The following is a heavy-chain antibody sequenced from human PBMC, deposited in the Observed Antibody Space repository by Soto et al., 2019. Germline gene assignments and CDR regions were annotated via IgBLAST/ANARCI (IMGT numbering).Heavy chain of an antibody. CDR3: AKDRRDYGGSTPPVDY. D-gene: IGHD4-17*01. V-gene: IGHV3-23*01. J-gene: IGHJ4*02. CDR1: GFTFSSYA. Sequence: EVQLLESGGGLVQPGGSLRLSCAASGFTFSSYAMSWVRQAPGKGLEWVSAISGSGGSTYYADSVKGRFTISRDNSKNTRYLQMNSVGAEDTAVYYCAKDRRDYGGSTPPVDYWGQGALVTVSS. CDR2: ISGSGGST.